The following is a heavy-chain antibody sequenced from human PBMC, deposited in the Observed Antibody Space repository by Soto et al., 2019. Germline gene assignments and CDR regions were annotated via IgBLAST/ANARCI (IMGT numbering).Heavy chain of an antibody. Sequence: SVKVSCKASGGTFYTYTFSWVRQAPGQGLEWMGSITPIYPTTNYAEKFQGRLTVTADGSTNTAYMELNSLTSEDTAVYYCARIPRYSLPTSDDLDSWGQGTLVTVSS. D-gene: IGHD5-18*01. CDR3: ARIPRYSLPTSDDLDS. CDR1: GGTFYTYT. J-gene: IGHJ4*02. V-gene: IGHV1-69*13. CDR2: ITPIYPTT.